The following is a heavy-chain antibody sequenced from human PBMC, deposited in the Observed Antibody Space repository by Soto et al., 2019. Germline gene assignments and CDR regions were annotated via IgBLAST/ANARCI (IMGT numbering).Heavy chain of an antibody. V-gene: IGHV4-31*03. J-gene: IGHJ6*03. CDR3: ATTYYDFWSGYYPGYYYYYMDV. CDR2: IYYSGST. D-gene: IGHD3-3*01. CDR1: GGSISSGGYY. Sequence: SETLSLTCTVSGGSISSGGYYWSWIRQHPGKGLEWIGYIYYSGSTYYNPSLKSRVTISVDTSKNQFSLKLSSVTAADTAVYYCATTYYDFWSGYYPGYYYYYMDVWGKGTTVTVSS.